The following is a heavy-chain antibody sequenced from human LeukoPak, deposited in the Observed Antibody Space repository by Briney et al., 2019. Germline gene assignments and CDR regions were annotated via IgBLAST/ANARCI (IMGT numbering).Heavy chain of an antibody. CDR1: GYPFTASG. Sequence: ASVKVSCKPSGYPFTASGLTWIRQAPGQDLEWMGWVNPYNGDTAYAQSLQGRVTMTTDTSTNTAYMELRSLRSDDTAVYYCTRGGVNNNLLDFWGQGTVVTVSS. CDR2: VNPYNGDT. D-gene: IGHD3-10*01. J-gene: IGHJ4*02. V-gene: IGHV1-18*01. CDR3: TRGGVNNNLLDF.